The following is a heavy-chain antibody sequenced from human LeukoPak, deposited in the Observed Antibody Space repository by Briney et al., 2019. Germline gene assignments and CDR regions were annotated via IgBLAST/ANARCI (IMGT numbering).Heavy chain of an antibody. Sequence: SETLSLTCTVSGGSISSYYWSWIRQPPGKGLEWIGYIYYSGSTNYNPSLKSRVTMSVDTSKNQFSLRLKSVTAADTAVYYCAGARGWRPYYFDYWGQGTLVAVSS. CDR2: IYYSGST. D-gene: IGHD2-15*01. V-gene: IGHV4-59*01. J-gene: IGHJ4*02. CDR1: GGSISSYY. CDR3: AGARGWRPYYFDY.